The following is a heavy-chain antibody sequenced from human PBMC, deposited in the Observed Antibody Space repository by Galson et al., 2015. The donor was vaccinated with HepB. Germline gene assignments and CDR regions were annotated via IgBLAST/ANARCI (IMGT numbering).Heavy chain of an antibody. Sequence: SVKVSCKVSGYTLTELSMHWVRQAPGKGLEWMGGFDPEDGETIYAQKFQGRVTMTEDTSTDTAYMELSSLRSEDTAVYYCATGLYRPPNFDYWGQGTLVTVSS. CDR1: GYTLTELS. V-gene: IGHV1-24*01. J-gene: IGHJ4*02. CDR2: FDPEDGET. CDR3: ATGLYRPPNFDY.